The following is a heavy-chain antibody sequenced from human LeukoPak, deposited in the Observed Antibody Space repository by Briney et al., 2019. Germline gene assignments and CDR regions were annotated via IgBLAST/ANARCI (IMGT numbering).Heavy chain of an antibody. CDR3: GTLLSNGPFDY. CDR2: IYPNSGAT. Sequence: SVKVSRKASGYTFTGYYMHWVRQAPGQGLEWMGWIYPNSGATKYAQKFQGRVTMTRDTSISTAYMELSGLRSDDTAVYYCGTLLSNGPFDYWGQGSLVTVSS. V-gene: IGHV1-2*02. CDR1: GYTFTGYY. J-gene: IGHJ4*02.